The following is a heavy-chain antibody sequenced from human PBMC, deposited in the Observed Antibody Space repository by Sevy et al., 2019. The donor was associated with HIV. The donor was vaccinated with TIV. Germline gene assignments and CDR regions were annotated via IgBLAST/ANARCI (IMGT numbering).Heavy chain of an antibody. CDR2: ISSSSSYI. CDR1: GFTFSSYS. J-gene: IGHJ4*02. Sequence: GGSLRLSCAASGFTFSSYSMNWVRQAPGKGLEWVSSISSSSSYIYYADSVKGRFTISRDNAKNSLYLQMNSLRAEDTAVYYCARDRAYCGGGSYSSPNYFDYWGQGTLVTVSS. D-gene: IGHD2-21*02. CDR3: ARDRAYCGGGSYSSPNYFDY. V-gene: IGHV3-21*01.